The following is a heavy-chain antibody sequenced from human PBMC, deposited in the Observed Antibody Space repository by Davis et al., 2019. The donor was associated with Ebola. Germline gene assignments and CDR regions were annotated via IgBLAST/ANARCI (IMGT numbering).Heavy chain of an antibody. CDR3: ERGGGLEPQEHYFNY. V-gene: IGHV1-69*13. CDR2: IIPIFGTA. CDR1: LCTLSTHR. D-gene: IGHD1-1*01. J-gene: IGHJ4*02. Sequence: SSVPVSRKASLCTLSTHRISWVRQAPGQGREWMGGIIPIFGTANYAQSFQGRVTITADESTSTVYMELSSLRSEETAVYYCERGGGLEPQEHYFNYWGQGTLVTVSS.